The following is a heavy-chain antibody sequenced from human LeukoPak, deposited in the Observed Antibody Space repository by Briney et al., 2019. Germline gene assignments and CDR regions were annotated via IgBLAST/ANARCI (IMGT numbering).Heavy chain of an antibody. J-gene: IGHJ4*02. CDR2: VRSKADNYAT. CDR3: TRREQRLVNFDF. Sequence: PGGSLRLSCIASGFTFSDSAIHWVRQASGKGLEWVGRVRSKADNYATAYAASVKGRFTISRDDSKNMAYLQLNSLKIEDTAVYYCTRREQRLVNFDFWGQGTLVTVSS. CDR1: GFTFSDSA. D-gene: IGHD6-25*01. V-gene: IGHV3-73*01.